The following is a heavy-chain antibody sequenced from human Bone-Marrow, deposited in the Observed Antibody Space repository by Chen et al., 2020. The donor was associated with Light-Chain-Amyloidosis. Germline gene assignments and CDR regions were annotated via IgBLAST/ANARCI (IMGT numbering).Heavy chain of an antibody. CDR2: ISGGGGSR. Sequence: EVQLVESGGGLLQRGGSLRLSCAASGFAFSSYAMSWVRQAPGKGLGWVSTISGGGGSRYYGDSVKGRLTISGDNSKNALCLQMNSLRAEDTAVYYCAKDISYDDILPGYPADAFDIWGQGTMVTVSS. CDR3: AKDISYDDILPGYPADAFDI. J-gene: IGHJ3*02. V-gene: IGHV3-23*04. CDR1: GFAFSSYA. D-gene: IGHD3-9*01.